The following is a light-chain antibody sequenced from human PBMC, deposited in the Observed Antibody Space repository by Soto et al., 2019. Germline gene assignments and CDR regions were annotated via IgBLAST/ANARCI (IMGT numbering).Light chain of an antibody. CDR1: SGYSNYK. Sequence: QPVLTQPPSASASLGASVTLTCTLNSGYSNYKVDWFQQRPGKCPRFVMRVGTGGIVGSKGDGIPDRFSVLGSGLNRYLTIKNIQEEDESDYYCGADHGSGSNFVYVFGTGTKVTVL. CDR2: VGTGGIVG. J-gene: IGLJ1*01. CDR3: GADHGSGSNFVYV. V-gene: IGLV9-49*01.